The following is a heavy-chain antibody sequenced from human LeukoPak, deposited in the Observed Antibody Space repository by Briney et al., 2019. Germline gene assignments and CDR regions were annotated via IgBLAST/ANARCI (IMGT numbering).Heavy chain of an antibody. D-gene: IGHD6-13*01. Sequence: GGSLTLSCAASGFTFSSYGMHWLRQAPGKGLEGVAVIRFDESHRYYADSVKGRFTISRDNYKNTLFLQMSSLRAEDTALYYCARWDIPTADIDYWGQGTLVTVSS. J-gene: IGHJ4*02. CDR2: IRFDESHR. V-gene: IGHV3-33*01. CDR1: GFTFSSYG. CDR3: ARWDIPTADIDY.